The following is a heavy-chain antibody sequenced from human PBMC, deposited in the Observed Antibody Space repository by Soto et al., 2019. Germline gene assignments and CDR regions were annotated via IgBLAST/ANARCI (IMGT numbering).Heavy chain of an antibody. J-gene: IGHJ4*02. CDR3: ARDGVWGSYRYTPYYFDY. V-gene: IGHV3-21*01. D-gene: IGHD3-16*02. CDR1: GFTFSSYS. Sequence: GGSLRLSCAASGFTFSSYSMNWVRQAPGKGLEWVSSISSSSSYIYYADSVKGRFTISRDNAKNSLYLQMNSLRAEDTAVYYCARDGVWGSYRYTPYYFDYWGQGTLVTV. CDR2: ISSSSSYI.